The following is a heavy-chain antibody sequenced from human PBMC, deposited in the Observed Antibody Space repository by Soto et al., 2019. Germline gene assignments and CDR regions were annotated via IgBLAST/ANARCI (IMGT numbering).Heavy chain of an antibody. D-gene: IGHD6-19*01. CDR3: VKDIHEQWLVSHFEY. Sequence: EVQLVESGGGLVQPGRSLRLSCVASGFTFDSYAMHWVRRAPGKGLEWVSGISWNSGSIGYEDSVKGRFTISRDNAQNSLYLEMNSLRVEDTAFYYCVKDIHEQWLVSHFEYWGQGALVTVSS. V-gene: IGHV3-9*01. CDR1: GFTFDSYA. CDR2: ISWNSGSI. J-gene: IGHJ4*02.